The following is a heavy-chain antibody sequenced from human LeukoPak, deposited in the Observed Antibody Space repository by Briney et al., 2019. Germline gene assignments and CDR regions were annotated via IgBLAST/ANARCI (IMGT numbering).Heavy chain of an antibody. D-gene: IGHD1-26*01. CDR2: IYDSGST. CDR1: GGSISSSNW. V-gene: IGHV4-4*02. Sequence: SETLSLTCAVSGGSISSSNWWSWVRQPPGKGLEWIGEIYDSGSTNYNPSLKSRVTISVDKSKNQFSLKLSSVTAADTAVYYCARRVDDYSGSYYLPNWGQGTLVTVSS. CDR3: ARRVDDYSGSYYLPN. J-gene: IGHJ4*02.